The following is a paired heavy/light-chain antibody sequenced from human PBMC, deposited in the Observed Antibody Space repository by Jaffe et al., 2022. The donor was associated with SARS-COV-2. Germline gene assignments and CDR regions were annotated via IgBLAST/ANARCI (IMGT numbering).Heavy chain of an antibody. V-gene: IGHV4-59*01. CDR2: IFHSGKT. Sequence: QVQLQESGPGLVKPSETLSLTCTVSGGSISPYYWSWIRQPPGKGLEYIAYIFHSGKTNYNPSLKSRVTISVDRSKNQFSLKLTSVTAADTAVYYCAKLGMVSISYQYHALDVWGKGTTVTVSS. CDR1: GGSISPYY. CDR3: AKLGMVSISYQYHALDV. D-gene: IGHD2-2*01. J-gene: IGHJ6*04.
Light chain of an antibody. CDR1: QSLLYSDGNNY. Sequence: DIVMTQSPLSLPVTPGESASISCRSSQSLLYSDGNNYLDWYLQKPGQSPQLLIYMGSSRAAGVPDRFSGSGSGTDFTLIISRVEAEDVGVYYCMQALQTRTFGQGTKVEIK. CDR3: MQALQTRT. CDR2: MGS. J-gene: IGKJ1*01. V-gene: IGKV2-28*01.